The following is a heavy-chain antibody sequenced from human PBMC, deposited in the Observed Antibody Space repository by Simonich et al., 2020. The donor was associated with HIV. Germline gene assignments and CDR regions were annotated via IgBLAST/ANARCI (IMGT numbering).Heavy chain of an antibody. CDR1: GGSLSGYY. Sequence: QVQLQQWGAGLLKPSETLSLTCAVYGGSLSGYYWSWIRQPPGKGLGWIGEISHSGSTNYNPALKRRDTISVDTSKNQFSLKLSSVTAADTAVYYCARLGMADPVRGAQYNWFDPWGQGTLVTVSS. CDR3: ARLGMADPVRGAQYNWFDP. D-gene: IGHD3-10*01. CDR2: ISHSGST. J-gene: IGHJ5*02. V-gene: IGHV4-34*01.